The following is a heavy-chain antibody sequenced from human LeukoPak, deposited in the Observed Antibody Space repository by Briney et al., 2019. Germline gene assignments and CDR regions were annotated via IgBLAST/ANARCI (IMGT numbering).Heavy chain of an antibody. D-gene: IGHD2-15*01. CDR2: IYSGGST. CDR1: GFSFSIHG. Sequence: PGGSLTLSCAASGFSFSIHGMGWVRRAPGKGLEWVSVIYSGGSTYYADSVKGRSTISRDNSKNTLYLQMNSLRAEDTAVYYCARDYNGYCSGGRCYLPFDYWGQGTLVTVSS. V-gene: IGHV3-53*05. CDR3: ARDYNGYCSGGRCYLPFDY. J-gene: IGHJ4*02.